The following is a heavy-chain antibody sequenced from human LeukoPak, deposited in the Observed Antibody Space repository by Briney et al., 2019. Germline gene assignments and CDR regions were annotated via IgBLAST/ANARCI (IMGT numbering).Heavy chain of an antibody. V-gene: IGHV3-21*01. Sequence: PGGSRRLSCAASGFTFSSYSMNWVRKAPGKGLEWVPFISSSSSYIYYADSVKGRFTISRDNAKNSLYLQMNSLRAEDTAVYYCARNYDSSGYYLDYWGQGTLVTVSS. CDR1: GFTFSSYS. CDR2: ISSSSSYI. D-gene: IGHD3-22*01. J-gene: IGHJ4*02. CDR3: ARNYDSSGYYLDY.